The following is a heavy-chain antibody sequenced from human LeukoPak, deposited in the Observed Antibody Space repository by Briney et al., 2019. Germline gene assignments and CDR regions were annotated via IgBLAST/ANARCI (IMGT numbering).Heavy chain of an antibody. CDR1: GFTFSSYA. V-gene: IGHV3-23*01. D-gene: IGHD6-19*01. J-gene: IGHJ1*01. Sequence: PGRSLRLSCAASGFTFSSYAMSWVRQAPGKGLEWVSAISGSGGSTYYADSVKGRFTISRDNSKNTLYLQMNSLRAEDTAVYYCAKGSSGWYGYFQHWGQGTLVTVSS. CDR3: AKGSSGWYGYFQH. CDR2: ISGSGGST.